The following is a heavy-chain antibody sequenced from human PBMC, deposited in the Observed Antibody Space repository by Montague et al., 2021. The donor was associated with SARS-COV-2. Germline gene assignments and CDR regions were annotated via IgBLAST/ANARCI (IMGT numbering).Heavy chain of an antibody. V-gene: IGHV3-74*03. CDR3: TRSGDGVYYGMDV. J-gene: IGHJ6*02. CDR1: GFTFSRYW. CDR2: INIDGSRT. D-gene: IGHD2-21*02. Sequence: SLRLSCAASGFTFSRYWMHWVRQVPGKGLPWVSRINIDGSRTTYADSVKGRFTISRDNAKNTLFLQMNGLRADDTAVYYCTRSGDGVYYGMDVWGQGTTVTGSS.